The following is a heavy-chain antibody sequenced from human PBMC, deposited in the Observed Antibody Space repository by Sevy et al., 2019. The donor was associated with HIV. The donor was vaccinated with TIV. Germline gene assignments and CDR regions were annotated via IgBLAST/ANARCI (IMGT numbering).Heavy chain of an antibody. CDR2: IIPIFGTA. CDR1: GGTFSSYA. D-gene: IGHD3-22*01. Sequence: ASVKVSCKASGGTFSSYAISWVRQAPGQGLEWMGGIIPIFGTANYAQKFQGRVTITADESTSTAYMERSSLRSEDTAVYYCARVCDSSGYSDGYFDYWGQGTLVTVSS. V-gene: IGHV1-69*13. CDR3: ARVCDSSGYSDGYFDY. J-gene: IGHJ4*02.